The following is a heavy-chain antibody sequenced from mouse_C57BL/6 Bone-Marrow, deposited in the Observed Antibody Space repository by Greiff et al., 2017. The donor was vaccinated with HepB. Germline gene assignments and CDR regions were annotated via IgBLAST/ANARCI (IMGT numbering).Heavy chain of an antibody. CDR2: ILPGSGST. CDR1: GYTFTGYW. J-gene: IGHJ1*03. CDR3: ASDPYYYGSSSWYFDV. D-gene: IGHD1-1*01. V-gene: IGHV1-9*01. Sequence: QVQLQQSGAELMKPGASVKLSCKATGYTFTGYWIEWVKQRPGPGLEWIGEILPGSGSTNYNEKFKGKATFTADTSSNTAYMQLSSLTTEDSAIYYCASDPYYYGSSSWYFDVWGTGTTVTVSS.